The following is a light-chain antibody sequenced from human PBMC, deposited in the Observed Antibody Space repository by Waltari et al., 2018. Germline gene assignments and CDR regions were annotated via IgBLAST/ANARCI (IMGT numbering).Light chain of an antibody. J-gene: IGKJ1*01. CDR1: RRVGANF. V-gene: IGKV3-20*01. CDR3: HQYDQTPWT. Sequence: EVVLTQSPVTLSLSPGETATLSCRASRRVGANFLAWYHQRPGQSPRLLIYGTSTRAGGIPDRFKGGGSGTDFTLIINRLEPEDLGQYFCHQYDQTPWTFGQGTTVE. CDR2: GTS.